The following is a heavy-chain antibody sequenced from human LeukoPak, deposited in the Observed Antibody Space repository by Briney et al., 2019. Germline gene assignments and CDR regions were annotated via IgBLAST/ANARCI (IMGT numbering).Heavy chain of an antibody. J-gene: IGHJ6*02. CDR3: ARSRTHQNPYSSSWNSYYYYYYGMDV. CDR1: GGSFSGYY. CDR2: INHSGST. D-gene: IGHD6-13*01. Sequence: SETLSLTCAVYGGSFSGYYWSWIRQPPGKGLEWIGEINHSGSTNYNPSLKSRVTISVDTSKNQFSLKLSSVTAADTAVYYCARSRTHQNPYSSSWNSYYYYYYGMDVWGQGTTVTVSS. V-gene: IGHV4-34*01.